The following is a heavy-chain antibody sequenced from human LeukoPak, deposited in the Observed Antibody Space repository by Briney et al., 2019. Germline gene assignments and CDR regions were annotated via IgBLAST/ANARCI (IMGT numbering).Heavy chain of an antibody. CDR1: GFTFSSYA. CDR3: SKHVYSSGWPQVPCDY. Sequence: HPGGSLRLSCAASGFTFSSYAMSWVRQAPGKGLEWVSAISGSGGSTYYADSVKGRFTISRDNSKNTLYLQMNSLRAEDTAVYYCSKHVYSSGWPQVPCDYWGQGTLVTVSS. J-gene: IGHJ4*02. V-gene: IGHV3-23*01. CDR2: ISGSGGST. D-gene: IGHD6-19*01.